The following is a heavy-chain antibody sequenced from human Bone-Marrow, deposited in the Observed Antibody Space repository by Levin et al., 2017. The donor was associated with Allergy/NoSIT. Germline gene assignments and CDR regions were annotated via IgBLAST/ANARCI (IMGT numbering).Heavy chain of an antibody. CDR1: GFKFPNYW. V-gene: IGHV5-51*01. D-gene: IGHD1-26*01. Sequence: ASVKVSCKGSGFKFPNYWIGWVRQKPGKGLERMGIIYPGDSDTRYSPSFQGQVTISADKSTATAYLQRNNLKTSDTATYFCARVYTGSYPDAFDVWGQGTMVTVSS. CDR3: ARVYTGSYPDAFDV. CDR2: IYPGDSDT. J-gene: IGHJ3*01.